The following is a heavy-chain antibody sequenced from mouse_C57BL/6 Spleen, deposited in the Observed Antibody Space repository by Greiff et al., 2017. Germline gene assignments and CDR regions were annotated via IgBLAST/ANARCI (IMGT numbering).Heavy chain of an antibody. CDR3: ALYYDGYFLW. D-gene: IGHD2-3*01. J-gene: IGHJ4*01. V-gene: IGHV1-15*01. CDR1: GYTFTDSE. Sequence: VQLQQSGAELVRPGASVTLSCKASGYTFTDSEMHWVKQTPVHGLEWIGAIDPESGGTAYNQKFKGKAILTADKSYNTAYMDLRSLTSEDSAVYYCALYYDGYFLWWGQGTSVTVSS. CDR2: IDPESGGT.